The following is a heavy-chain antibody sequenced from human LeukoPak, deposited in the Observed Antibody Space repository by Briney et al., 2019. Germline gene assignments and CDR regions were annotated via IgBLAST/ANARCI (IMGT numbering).Heavy chain of an antibody. J-gene: IGHJ4*02. V-gene: IGHV1-69*01. CDR1: GGTFSSYA. D-gene: IGHD5-24*01. CDR2: IIPIFGTA. CDR3: ARDFGAERWLQTTDDY. Sequence: GSSVKVSCKASGGTFSSYAISWVRQAPGQGLEWMGGIIPIFGTANYAQKFQGRVTITADESTSTAYMELSSLRSEDTAVYYCARDFGAERWLQTTDDYWGQGTLVTVSS.